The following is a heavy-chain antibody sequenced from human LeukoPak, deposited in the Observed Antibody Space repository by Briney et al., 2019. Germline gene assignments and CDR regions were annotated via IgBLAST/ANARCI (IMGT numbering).Heavy chain of an antibody. CDR2: ISSSSSYI. J-gene: IGHJ4*02. Sequence: PGGSLRLSCAASGFTFSSYSMNWVRQAPGKGLEWVSSISSSSSYIYYADSVKGRFTISRDNSKNTLYLQMNSLRAEDTAVYYCAKTSDSSSWYWWYSDYWGQGTLVTVSS. D-gene: IGHD6-13*01. CDR3: AKTSDSSSWYWWYSDY. V-gene: IGHV3-21*04. CDR1: GFTFSSYS.